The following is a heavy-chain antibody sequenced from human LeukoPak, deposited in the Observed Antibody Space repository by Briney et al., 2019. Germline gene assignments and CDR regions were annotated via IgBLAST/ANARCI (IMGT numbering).Heavy chain of an antibody. V-gene: IGHV4-59*08. J-gene: IGHJ4*02. Sequence: PAETLSLTCTVSGGSISSYYWSWIRQPPGKGLEWIGYIYYSGTTNYNPSLKSRVTISVDTSKNQFSLKLSSVTAADTAVYFCARYWSRFDYWGQGTLVTVSS. D-gene: IGHD1-1*01. CDR1: GGSISSYY. CDR3: ARYWSRFDY. CDR2: IYYSGTT.